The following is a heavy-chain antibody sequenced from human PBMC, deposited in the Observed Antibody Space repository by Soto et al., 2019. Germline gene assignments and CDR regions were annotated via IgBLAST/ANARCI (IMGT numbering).Heavy chain of an antibody. CDR1: EFTFSSYG. J-gene: IGHJ4*02. V-gene: IGHV3-33*01. CDR3: ASDLGITVMVGGFTY. CDR2: IWYDGSNK. D-gene: IGHD3-10*01. Sequence: QVQLVESGGGVVQPGRSLRLSCAASEFTFSSYGMHWVRQAPGKGLEWVAVIWYDGSNKYYADSVKGRFTISRDNSKNTLSLQMNSLRAEDTAVYYCASDLGITVMVGGFTYWGQGTLVTVSS.